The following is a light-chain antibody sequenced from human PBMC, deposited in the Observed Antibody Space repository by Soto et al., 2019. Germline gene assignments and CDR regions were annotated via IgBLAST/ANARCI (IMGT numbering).Light chain of an antibody. CDR2: SAS. J-gene: IGKJ4*01. Sequence: DIQLTQSPSFLSASVGDRVTITCRATQDISSSLAWYQQKPGKAPNLLIHSASTLRGGVSSRFGGSGSGTEFTLTISSLQPEDRATYYCQQGNSYPLTFGGGTKVEIK. V-gene: IGKV1-9*01. CDR3: QQGNSYPLT. CDR1: QDISSS.